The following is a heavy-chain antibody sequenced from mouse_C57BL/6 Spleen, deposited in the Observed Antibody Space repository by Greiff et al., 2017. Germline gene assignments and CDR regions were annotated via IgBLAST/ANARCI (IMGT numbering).Heavy chain of an antibody. CDR1: GYTFTSYW. CDR3: ARKGGNKDYYAMDY. CDR2: IYPGSGST. D-gene: IGHD2-1*01. J-gene: IGHJ4*01. V-gene: IGHV1-55*01. Sequence: VQLQQPGAELVKPGASVKMSCKASGYTFTSYWITWVKQRPGQGLEWIGDIYPGSGSTNYNEKFKSKATLTVDTSSSTAYMQLSSLTSEDSAVYYCARKGGNKDYYAMDYWGQGTSVTVSS.